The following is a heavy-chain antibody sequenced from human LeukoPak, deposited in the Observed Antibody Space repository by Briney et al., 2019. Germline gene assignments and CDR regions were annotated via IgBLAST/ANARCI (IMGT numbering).Heavy chain of an antibody. V-gene: IGHV5-51*01. CDR2: IYPGDSDT. CDR3: AILSYYYDSSGYPALDY. CDR1: GYSFTSYW. D-gene: IGHD3-22*01. Sequence: GESLKISCKGSGYSFTSYWIGWVRQMPGKGLEWMGIIYPGDSDTRYSPSFQGQVTISADKSISTAYLQWSSLKASDTAMYYCAILSYYYDSSGYPALDYWGQGTPVTVSS. J-gene: IGHJ4*02.